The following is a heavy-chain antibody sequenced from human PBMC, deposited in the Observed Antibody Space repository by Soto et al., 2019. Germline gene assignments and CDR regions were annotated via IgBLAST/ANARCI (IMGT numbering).Heavy chain of an antibody. CDR1: GFTFSSYA. V-gene: IGHV3-23*01. CDR2: ISGSGGST. J-gene: IGHJ4*02. D-gene: IGHD3-10*01. Sequence: GGSLRLSCAASGFTFSSYAMSWVRQAPGKGLEWVSAISGSGGSTYYADSVKGRFTISRDNSKNTLYLQMNSLRADDTAVYYCAKVESYGSAIAAIDYWGQGTLVTVSS. CDR3: AKVESYGSAIAAIDY.